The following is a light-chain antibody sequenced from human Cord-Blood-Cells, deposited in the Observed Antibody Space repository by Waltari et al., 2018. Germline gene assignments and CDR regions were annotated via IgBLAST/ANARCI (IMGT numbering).Light chain of an antibody. CDR2: EGS. CDR1: SSDVGCSNL. CDR3: CSYAGSSTWV. Sequence: QSALTQPASVSGSPGQSITISCPGTSSDVGCSNLVPWYQQHPGKAPKLMSYEGSKRPSGDVKRVSGSKSGNTASLTISGLQAEDEADYYCCSYAGSSTWVFGGGTKLTVL. J-gene: IGLJ3*02. V-gene: IGLV2-23*01.